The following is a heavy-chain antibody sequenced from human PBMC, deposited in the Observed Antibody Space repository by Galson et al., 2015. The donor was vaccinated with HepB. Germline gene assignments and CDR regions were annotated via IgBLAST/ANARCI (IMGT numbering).Heavy chain of an antibody. J-gene: IGHJ4*02. D-gene: IGHD3-22*01. CDR1: GFTFSGSA. Sequence: SLRLSCAGSGFTFSGSAMHWVRQASGKRLEWVGRIGSQSYSYATAYTASVKGRFTISRDDSKNTAYLQMNSLRTEDTAVYYCVSMGDLSGYSSCWGQGTLVTVSS. CDR3: VSMGDLSGYSSC. CDR2: IGSQSYSYAT. V-gene: IGHV3-73*01.